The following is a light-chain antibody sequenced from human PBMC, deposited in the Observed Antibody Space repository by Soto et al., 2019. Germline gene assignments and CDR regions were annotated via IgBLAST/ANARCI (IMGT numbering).Light chain of an antibody. CDR3: QQYNNWPQT. CDR1: QSVSSSY. Sequence: EIVLTQSPGTRSLSPAERATLSCRTSQSVSSSYLAWYKQKPGQPPRLLIHGATTRATGIPARFSCSGSGTEVTLTISSLQSEDVEEYHCQQYNNWPQTFGQGTKVDIK. V-gene: IGKV3-15*01. J-gene: IGKJ1*01. CDR2: GAT.